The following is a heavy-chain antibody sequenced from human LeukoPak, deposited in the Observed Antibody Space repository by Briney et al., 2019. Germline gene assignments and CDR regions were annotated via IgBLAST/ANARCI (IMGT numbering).Heavy chain of an antibody. Sequence: SETLSLTCSVSEYSNSSGYYWAWIRQPPGEGLEWIGTIYHSGTTYYNPSLKSRLTLSVDTSNNQFSLKLSSVTAADTAVYYCARRHYYDSRGWFDPWGQGTLVTVSS. J-gene: IGHJ5*02. CDR1: EYSNSSGYY. V-gene: IGHV4-38-2*02. CDR3: ARRHYYDSRGWFDP. CDR2: IYHSGTT. D-gene: IGHD3-22*01.